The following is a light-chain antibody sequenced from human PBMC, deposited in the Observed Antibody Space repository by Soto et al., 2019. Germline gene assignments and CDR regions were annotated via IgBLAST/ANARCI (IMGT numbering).Light chain of an antibody. CDR2: SNN. CDR1: SSNIGSNT. CDR3: AAWDVSLNGYV. V-gene: IGLV1-44*01. Sequence: QSVLTQPPSASGTPGQRVTISCSGSSSNIGSNTVNWYQQLPGTAPKLLIYSNNQRPSGVPDRFSGSKSGTSASLAISGLQSEDEAYYYCAAWDVSLNGYVFGTGTKVTVL. J-gene: IGLJ1*01.